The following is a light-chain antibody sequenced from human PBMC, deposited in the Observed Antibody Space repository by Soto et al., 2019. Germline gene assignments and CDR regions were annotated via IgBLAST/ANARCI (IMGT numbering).Light chain of an antibody. J-gene: IGKJ1*01. Sequence: EIVLTQSPGTLSLSPGERATLSCRASQSVSSHLAWYQQKPGQSPRLLIYDASNRATGIPARFSGSGSGTDFTLTISSLEPEDFAVYYCQQRSKWRTFGQGTKVDI. CDR3: QQRSKWRT. CDR1: QSVSSH. CDR2: DAS. V-gene: IGKV3-11*01.